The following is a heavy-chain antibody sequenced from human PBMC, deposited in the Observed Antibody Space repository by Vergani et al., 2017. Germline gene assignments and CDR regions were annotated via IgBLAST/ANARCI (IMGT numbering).Heavy chain of an antibody. CDR3: AKDQCSSTSCGYYFDY. J-gene: IGHJ4*02. V-gene: IGHV1-69*11. CDR2: IIPILGTA. D-gene: IGHD2-2*01. CDR1: GGTFSSYA. Sequence: QVQLVQSGAEVKKPGSSVKVSCKASGGTFSSYAISWVRQAPGQGLEWMGRIIPILGTANYAQKFQGRVTITADESTSTAYMELSSLRSEDTAVYYCAKDQCSSTSCGYYFDYWGQGTLVTVSS.